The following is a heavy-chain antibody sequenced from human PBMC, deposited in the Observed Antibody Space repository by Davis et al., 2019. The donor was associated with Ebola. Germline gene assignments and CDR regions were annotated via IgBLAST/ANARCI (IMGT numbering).Heavy chain of an antibody. CDR1: GGTFISYA. CDR3: ARGMGATGDDAFDI. CDR2: IIPILGIA. Sequence: AASVKVSCKASGGTFISYAISWVRQAPGQGLEWMGRIIPILGIANYAQKFQGRVTITADKSTSTAYMELSSLRSEDTAVYYCARGMGATGDDAFDIWGQGTMVTVSS. D-gene: IGHD1-26*01. J-gene: IGHJ3*02. V-gene: IGHV1-69*04.